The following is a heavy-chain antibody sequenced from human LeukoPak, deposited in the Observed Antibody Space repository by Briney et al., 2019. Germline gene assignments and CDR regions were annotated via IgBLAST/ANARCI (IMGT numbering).Heavy chain of an antibody. V-gene: IGHV1-46*01. Sequence: ASVKVSCKASGYTFTSYYMHWVRQAPGQRLEWMGIINPSGGSTSYAQKFQGRVTMTRDTSTSTVYMELSSLRSEDTAMYYCARTYSNHYYGMDVWGQGTTVTVSS. D-gene: IGHD6-13*01. CDR2: INPSGGST. J-gene: IGHJ6*02. CDR1: GYTFTSYY. CDR3: ARTYSNHYYGMDV.